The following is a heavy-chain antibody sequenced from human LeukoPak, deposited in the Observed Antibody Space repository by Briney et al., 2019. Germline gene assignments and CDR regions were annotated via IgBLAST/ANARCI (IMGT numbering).Heavy chain of an antibody. CDR2: SYHTGIT. Sequence: PSETLSLTCTVSAGSINLFYWDWIRQSPGQGLEWIGYSYHTGITDYNPSFKSRVTISVDAYKNQISLTLSSLTAADTAVYYCARDEGEMGDFWSGPSIWGRGTLVTVS. J-gene: IGHJ4*02. D-gene: IGHD3-3*01. CDR3: ARDEGEMGDFWSGPSI. V-gene: IGHV4-59*01. CDR1: AGSINLFY.